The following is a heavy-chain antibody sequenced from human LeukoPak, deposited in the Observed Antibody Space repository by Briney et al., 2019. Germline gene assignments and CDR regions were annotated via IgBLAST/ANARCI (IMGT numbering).Heavy chain of an antibody. CDR3: ARDRARYSSSWYGTYFDY. CDR2: IYYSGST. V-gene: IGHV4-31*03. D-gene: IGHD6-13*01. J-gene: IGHJ4*02. Sequence: PSQTLSLTCTVSGGSISSGGYYWSWIRQHPGKGLEWIGYIYYSGSTYYNPSLKSRVTISVDTSKNQFSLKLSSVTAADTAVYYCARDRARYSSSWYGTYFDYWGQGTLVTVSP. CDR1: GGSISSGGYY.